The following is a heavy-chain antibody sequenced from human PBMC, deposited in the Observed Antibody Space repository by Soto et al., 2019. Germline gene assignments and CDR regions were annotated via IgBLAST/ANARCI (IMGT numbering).Heavy chain of an antibody. CDR1: GYNFIKYT. CDR3: ARGYGDFNYFDY. J-gene: IGHJ4*02. CDR2: IIPILGIA. V-gene: IGHV1-69*02. D-gene: IGHD4-17*01. Sequence: SVKVSCKTSGYNFIKYTISWVRQAPGQGLEWMGRIIPILGIANYAQKFQGRVTITADKSTSTAYMELSSLRSEDTAVYYCARGYGDFNYFDYWGQGTLVTVSS.